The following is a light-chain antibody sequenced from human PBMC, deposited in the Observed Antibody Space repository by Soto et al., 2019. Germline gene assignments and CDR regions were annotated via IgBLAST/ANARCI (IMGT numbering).Light chain of an antibody. J-gene: IGKJ1*01. V-gene: IGKV3-20*01. Sequence: IVLTQSPDTLSLSPGERVTLSCRASQSVRSNYLAWYQQKPGQAPRLLIYETYRRATGIPDRFSGSGSGIDFTLTISRLEPEDFAVYLCQQYGGSSRTFGLGTKVDIK. CDR2: ETY. CDR1: QSVRSNY. CDR3: QQYGGSSRT.